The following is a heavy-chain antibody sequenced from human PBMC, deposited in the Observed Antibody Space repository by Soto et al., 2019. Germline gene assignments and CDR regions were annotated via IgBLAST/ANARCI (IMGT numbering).Heavy chain of an antibody. Sequence: QLQLQESGPGLVKPSETLSLTCTVSGGSISSSSYYWGWIRQPPGNGLEWIGSIYYSGSTYNNPSLKCLVTISVDTSKNQFSLKRSSVAAADTAVYACARQPDPRRAAGFDYWGQGTLVTVSS. J-gene: IGHJ4*02. D-gene: IGHD6-13*01. CDR2: IYYSGST. CDR1: GGSISSSSYY. CDR3: ARQPDPRRAAGFDY. V-gene: IGHV4-39*01.